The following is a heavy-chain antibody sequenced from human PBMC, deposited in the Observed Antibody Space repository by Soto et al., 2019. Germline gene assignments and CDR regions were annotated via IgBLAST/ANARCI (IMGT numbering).Heavy chain of an antibody. CDR1: GYTFTSYA. CDR3: ARDLRIVVVPAAMRLSAFDI. D-gene: IGHD2-2*01. CDR2: INAGNGNT. V-gene: IGHV1-3*01. J-gene: IGHJ3*02. Sequence: ASVKVSCKASGYTFTSYAMHWVRHAPGQRLEWMGWINAGNGNTKYSQKFQGRVTITRDTSASTAYMELSSLRSEDTAVYYCARDLRIVVVPAAMRLSAFDIWGQGTMVTVSS.